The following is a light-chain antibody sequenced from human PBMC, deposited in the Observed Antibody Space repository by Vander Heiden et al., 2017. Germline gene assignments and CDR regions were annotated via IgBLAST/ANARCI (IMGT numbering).Light chain of an antibody. CDR2: DDN. J-gene: IGLJ1*01. CDR3: QVWDSGSDHYV. V-gene: IGLV3-21*02. CDR1: HIARKS. Sequence: SYVLTQPPSVTVAPGQTARIPVEGNHIARKSVNWYQQKACQAPVLVVFDDNDRPSESSARFFGSNSGNAATLTISRVEAGDEADYYCQVWDSGSDHYVFGTGTKVTV.